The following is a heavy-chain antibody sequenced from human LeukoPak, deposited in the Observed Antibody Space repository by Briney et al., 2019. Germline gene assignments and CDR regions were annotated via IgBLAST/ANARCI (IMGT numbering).Heavy chain of an antibody. CDR1: GYSFASYW. V-gene: IGHV5-51*01. J-gene: IGHJ3*02. Sequence: GESLKISCKGSGYSFASYWIGWVRQMPGKGLEWMGIIYPGDSDTRYSPSFQGQVTISADKSISTAYLQWSSLKASDTAMYYCARSGSDGGNSLXGAFDIWGQXXXXTVSS. CDR3: ARSGSDGGNSLXGAFDI. CDR2: IYPGDSDT. D-gene: IGHD4-23*01.